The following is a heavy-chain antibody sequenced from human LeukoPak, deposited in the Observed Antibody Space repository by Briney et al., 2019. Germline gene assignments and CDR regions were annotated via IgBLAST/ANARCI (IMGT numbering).Heavy chain of an antibody. Sequence: PSETLSLTCTVSGGSISSGSDYWSWIRQPAGKGLEWIGRIYTSGSTSYNPSLKSRVTISVDTSKNQFSLKLSSVTAADTAVYYCASSRYDFWSFRYWGQGTLVTVSS. CDR1: GGSISSGSDY. D-gene: IGHD3-3*01. CDR3: ASSRYDFWSFRY. J-gene: IGHJ4*02. V-gene: IGHV4-61*02. CDR2: IYTSGST.